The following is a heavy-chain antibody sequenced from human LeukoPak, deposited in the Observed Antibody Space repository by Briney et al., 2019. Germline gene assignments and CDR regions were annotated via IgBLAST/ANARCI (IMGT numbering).Heavy chain of an antibody. D-gene: IGHD6-13*01. Sequence: SETLSLTCAVYGGSFSGYYWSWIRQPPGNGLEWIGEINHSGSTNYNPSLKSRVTISVDTSKNQFSLKLSSVTAADTAVYYCARGNSIAAAVEIAFDIWGQGTMVTVSS. CDR2: INHSGST. J-gene: IGHJ3*02. V-gene: IGHV4-34*01. CDR3: ARGNSIAAAVEIAFDI. CDR1: GGSFSGYY.